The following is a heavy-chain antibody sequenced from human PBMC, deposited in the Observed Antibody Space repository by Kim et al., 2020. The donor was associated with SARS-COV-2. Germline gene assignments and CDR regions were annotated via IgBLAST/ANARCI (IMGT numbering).Heavy chain of an antibody. CDR3: ARRFFDCSGNYHVF. Sequence: SVKVSCKASGGTFGTYPISWVRQAPGQGLEWMGGIIPFFDTTNYAPKFQGRVTMTADDSTRTTYMELSSLKSGDTAVYFCARRFFDCSGNYHVFWGRGT. J-gene: IGHJ4*01. V-gene: IGHV1-69*13. D-gene: IGHD3-22*01. CDR1: GGTFGTYP. CDR2: IIPFFDTT.